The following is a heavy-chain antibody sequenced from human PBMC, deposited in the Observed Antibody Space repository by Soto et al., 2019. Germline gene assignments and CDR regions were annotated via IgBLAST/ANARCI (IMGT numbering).Heavy chain of an antibody. CDR1: GFTFTGYS. CDR3: ARESEDLTSNFDY. Sequence: GGSLRLSCAASGFTFTGYSMNWVRQSPGKGLEWVSSISSTTNYIYYGDSMKGRFTISRDNAKNSLYLEMNSLRAEDTAVYYCARESEDLTSNFDYWGQGTLVTVSS. CDR2: ISSTTNYI. J-gene: IGHJ4*02. V-gene: IGHV3-21*06.